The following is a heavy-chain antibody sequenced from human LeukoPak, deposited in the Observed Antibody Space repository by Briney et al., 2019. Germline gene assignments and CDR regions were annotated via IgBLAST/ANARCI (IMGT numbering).Heavy chain of an antibody. Sequence: SETLSLTCTVSGGSISDYYWSWIRQPAGKGLEWIGRIFTSGSTDYNPSLKSRVTMSVDKSKNQFSLKLSSVAAADTAVYYCARVTVVAANYVDTWGQGILVTVSS. CDR1: GGSISDYY. D-gene: IGHD2-15*01. CDR3: ARVTVVAANYVDT. CDR2: IFTSGST. J-gene: IGHJ4*02. V-gene: IGHV4-4*07.